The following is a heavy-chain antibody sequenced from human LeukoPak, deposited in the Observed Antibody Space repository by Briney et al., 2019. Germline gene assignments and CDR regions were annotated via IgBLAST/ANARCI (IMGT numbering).Heavy chain of an antibody. CDR3: ASPRHPWAFDI. CDR2: IYPGDSDT. J-gene: IGHJ3*02. CDR1: GYSFASYW. Sequence: GKSLKISCKGSGYSFASYWIGWVRQMPGKGLEWMGIIYPGDSDTRYSPSFQGQVTISADKSISTAYLQWSSLKASDTAMYYCASPRHPWAFDIWGQGTMVTVSS. V-gene: IGHV5-51*01.